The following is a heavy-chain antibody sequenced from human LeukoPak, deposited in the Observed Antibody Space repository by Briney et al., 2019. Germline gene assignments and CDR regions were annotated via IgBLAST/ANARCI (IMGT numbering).Heavy chain of an antibody. CDR1: GFTCSSYW. CDR2: INSDGSST. Sequence: GGSLRLSCAASGFTCSSYWMHWVRQAPGKGLVWVSRINSDGSSTTYADSVKGRFTISRENAKNTLYLQMNSLRVEDTAVYYCARDPYDFWSGFDYWGQGTLVTVSS. V-gene: IGHV3-74*01. J-gene: IGHJ4*02. D-gene: IGHD3-3*01. CDR3: ARDPYDFWSGFDY.